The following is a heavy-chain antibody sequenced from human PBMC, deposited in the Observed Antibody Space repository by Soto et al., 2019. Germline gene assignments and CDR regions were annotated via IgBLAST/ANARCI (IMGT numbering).Heavy chain of an antibody. Sequence: SETLSLTCTVSGGFIDTSGHYWGWVRQPPGKDLQWVGSIFYDGTTYYNPSLKSRVSISVDTSKKQFFLRLSSVTAADTSVYFCVRHRGSGYDSSWFDPWGQGTLVTVS. D-gene: IGHD5-12*01. V-gene: IGHV4-39*01. CDR2: IFYDGTT. CDR1: GGFIDTSGHY. CDR3: VRHRGSGYDSSWFDP. J-gene: IGHJ5*02.